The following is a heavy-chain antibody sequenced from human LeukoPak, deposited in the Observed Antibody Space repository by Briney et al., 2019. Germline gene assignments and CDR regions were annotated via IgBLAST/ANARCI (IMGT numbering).Heavy chain of an antibody. CDR3: ARVVLWFGELREEYSDYFDY. J-gene: IGHJ4*02. CDR2: INHSGST. D-gene: IGHD3-10*01. V-gene: IGHV4-34*01. Sequence: GSLRLSCAASGFTFSSYSMNWVRQAPGKGLEWIGEINHSGSTNCNPSLKSRVTISVDTSKNQFSLKLSSVTAADTAVYYCARVVLWFGELREEYSDYFDYWGQGTLVTVSS. CDR1: GFTFSSYS.